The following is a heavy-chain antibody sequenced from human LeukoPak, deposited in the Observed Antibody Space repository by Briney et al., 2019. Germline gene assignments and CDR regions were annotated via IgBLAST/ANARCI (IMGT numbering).Heavy chain of an antibody. Sequence: GASVKVSCKASGGSFSTTGFSWVRQAPRQGLEWIGAIIPIYGTPTYAPRFQGRVTITTDESTSTAYMELSSLRSNDTAVYYCARDHWGIVENGYDYFYYDMDVWGKGTTVTVSS. V-gene: IGHV1-69*05. CDR1: GGSFSTTG. D-gene: IGHD7-27*01. J-gene: IGHJ6*03. CDR2: IIPIYGTP. CDR3: ARDHWGIVENGYDYFYYDMDV.